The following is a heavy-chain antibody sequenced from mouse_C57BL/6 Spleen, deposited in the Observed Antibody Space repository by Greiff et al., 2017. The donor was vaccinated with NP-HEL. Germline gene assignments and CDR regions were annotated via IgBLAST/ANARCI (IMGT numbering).Heavy chain of an antibody. Sequence: EVKVVESGPGLAKPSQTLSLTCSVTGYSITSDYWNWIRKFPGNKLEYMGYISYSGSTYYNPSLKSRISITRDTSKNQYYLQLNSVTTEDTATYYCARSHYGSSYGYFDVWGTGTTVTVSS. V-gene: IGHV3-8*01. D-gene: IGHD1-1*01. CDR2: ISYSGST. CDR1: GYSITSDY. CDR3: ARSHYGSSYGYFDV. J-gene: IGHJ1*03.